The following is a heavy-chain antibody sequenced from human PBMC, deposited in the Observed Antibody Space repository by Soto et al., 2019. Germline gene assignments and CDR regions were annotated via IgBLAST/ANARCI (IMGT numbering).Heavy chain of an antibody. V-gene: IGHV4-34*01. D-gene: IGHD2-2*01. J-gene: IGHJ3*02. CDR2: ISHSGST. CDR1: GGSFSYYY. CDR3: ARGECSSNYCFTRWALDI. Sequence: QVQLQQWGAGLLKPSETLSLTCAVYGGSFSYYYWTWIRQTPGKGLEWIGEISHSGSTNYKPSLKNRVIISADPSKKQFSLNLTSVTAADSGVYYCARGECSSNYCFTRWALDIWGQGTVVTVSS.